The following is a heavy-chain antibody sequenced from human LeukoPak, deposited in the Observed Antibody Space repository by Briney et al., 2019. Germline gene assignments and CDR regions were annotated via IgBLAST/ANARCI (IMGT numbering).Heavy chain of an antibody. CDR2: VKIKTDGGTT. Sequence: SGGSLRLSCAASGFTFSNAWMSWVRQAPGKGLEWVGRVKIKTDGGTTDYAAPVKGRFTISRDDSKNTLYLQMNSLKTEDTAVYYCTTDTYDYVWGSYRYRDDYWGQGTPVTFS. CDR1: GFTFSNAW. CDR3: TTDTYDYVWGSYRYRDDY. D-gene: IGHD3-16*02. V-gene: IGHV3-15*01. J-gene: IGHJ4*02.